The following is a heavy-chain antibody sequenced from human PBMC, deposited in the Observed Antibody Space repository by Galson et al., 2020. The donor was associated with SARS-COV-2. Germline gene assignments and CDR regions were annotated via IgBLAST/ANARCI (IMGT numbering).Heavy chain of an antibody. D-gene: IGHD6-13*01. J-gene: IGHJ4*02. CDR2: IYYSGRT. CDR3: AHAAGTFRDY. CDR1: GGSISSASFY. V-gene: IGHV4-39*07. Sequence: SETLSLTCTVSGGSISSASFYWGWIRQPPGKGLEWIGSIYYSGRTYYNPSLKSRVTISLDTSKSQFSLKLSSVTAADTAVYYCAHAAGTFRDYWCQGTLVTVSS.